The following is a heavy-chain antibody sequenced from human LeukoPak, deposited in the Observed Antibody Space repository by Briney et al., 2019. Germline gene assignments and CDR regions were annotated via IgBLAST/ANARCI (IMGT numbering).Heavy chain of an antibody. CDR3: AKDRGGGSNWFDP. D-gene: IGHD2-15*01. CDR1: GSTFSSYG. CDR2: IRYDGSNK. V-gene: IGHV3-30*02. J-gene: IGHJ5*02. Sequence: PGGSLRLSCVASGSTFSSYGMHWVRQAPGKGLEWVAFIRYDGSNKYYADSVKGRFTISRDNSKNTLYLQMNSLRAEDTAVYYCAKDRGGGSNWFDPWGQGTLVTVSS.